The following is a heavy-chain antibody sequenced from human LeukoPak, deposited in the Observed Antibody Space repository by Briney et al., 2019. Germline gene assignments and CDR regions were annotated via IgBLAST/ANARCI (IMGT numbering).Heavy chain of an antibody. CDR3: ARDRGAAYYYYAMDV. CDR1: GFTFSSYP. J-gene: IGHJ6*02. V-gene: IGHV3-30-3*01. D-gene: IGHD6-13*01. Sequence: GGSLRLSCAASGFTFSSYPMHWVRQAPGKGLEWVAVISHDGSNKYYADSVKGRFTISRDNSKNTLYVQMNSLRPEDTAVYYCARDRGAAYYYYAMDVWGQGTTVTVSS. CDR2: ISHDGSNK.